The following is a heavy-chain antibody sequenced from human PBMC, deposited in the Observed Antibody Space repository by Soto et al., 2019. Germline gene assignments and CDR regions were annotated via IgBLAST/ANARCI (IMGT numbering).Heavy chain of an antibody. J-gene: IGHJ3*02. V-gene: IGHV3-30-3*01. Sequence: GGSLRLSCAASGFTFSSYAMHWVRQAPGKGLEWVAVISYDGSNKYCADSVKGRFTISRDNSKNTLYLQMNSLRAEDTAVYYCAREGLAVATPGAFDIWGQGTMVTVSS. CDR2: ISYDGSNK. CDR1: GFTFSSYA. D-gene: IGHD6-19*01. CDR3: AREGLAVATPGAFDI.